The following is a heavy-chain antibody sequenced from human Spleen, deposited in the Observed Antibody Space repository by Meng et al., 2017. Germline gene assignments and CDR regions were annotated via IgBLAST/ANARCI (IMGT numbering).Heavy chain of an antibody. D-gene: IGHD2-2*01. Sequence: SVKVSCKALGGIFSNYVIGWVRQAPGQGLEWMGGVNAVFGTTNYAQKFQDRVTITSDESTSTVYMELTRLTSEDTAVYFCARKAGNCISTTCYSLDYWGQGTLVTVSS. J-gene: IGHJ4*02. CDR2: VNAVFGTT. CDR3: ARKAGNCISTTCYSLDY. CDR1: GGIFSNYV. V-gene: IGHV1-69*13.